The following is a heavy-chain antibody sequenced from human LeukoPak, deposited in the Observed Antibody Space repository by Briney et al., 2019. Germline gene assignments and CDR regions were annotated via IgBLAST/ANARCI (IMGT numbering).Heavy chain of an antibody. V-gene: IGHV3-11*04. D-gene: IGHD5-24*01. Sequence: WGSLRLSCAASGFTFSDYYMSWIRQAPGKGLEWVSYISSSGSTIYYADSVKGRFTISRDNAKNSLYLQMNSLRAEDTAVYYCARDKEGDGYRYDAFDIWGQGTMVTVSS. J-gene: IGHJ3*02. CDR3: ARDKEGDGYRYDAFDI. CDR1: GFTFSDYY. CDR2: ISSSGSTI.